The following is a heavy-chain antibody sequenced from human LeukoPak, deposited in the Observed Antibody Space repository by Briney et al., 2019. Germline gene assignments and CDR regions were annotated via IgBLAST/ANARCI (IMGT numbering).Heavy chain of an antibody. J-gene: IGHJ5*02. CDR1: GGTFSSYA. CDR3: ARALSVVVPAATRNWFDP. V-gene: IGHV1-69*06. CDR2: IIPIFGTA. Sequence: ASVKVSCKASGGTFSSYAISWVRQAPGQGLEWMGGIIPIFGTANYAQKFQGRVTITADKSTSTAYMELSSLRSEDTAVYYCARALSVVVPAATRNWFDPWGQGTLVTVSS. D-gene: IGHD2-2*01.